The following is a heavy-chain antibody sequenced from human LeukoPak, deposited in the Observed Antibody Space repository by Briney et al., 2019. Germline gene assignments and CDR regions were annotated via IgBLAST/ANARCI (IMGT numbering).Heavy chain of an antibody. CDR2: ISSSSSTI. D-gene: IGHD3-22*01. J-gene: IGHJ4*02. V-gene: IGHV3-48*01. Sequence: PGGSQRLSCAASGFTFSSYWMSWVRQAPGKGLEWVSYISSSSSTIYYADSVKGRFTISRDNAKNSLYLQMNSLRAEDTAVYYCARGAYYYEDWGQGTLVTVSS. CDR1: GFTFSSYW. CDR3: ARGAYYYED.